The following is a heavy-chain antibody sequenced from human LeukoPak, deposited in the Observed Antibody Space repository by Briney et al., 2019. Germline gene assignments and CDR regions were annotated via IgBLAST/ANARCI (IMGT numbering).Heavy chain of an antibody. Sequence: GGSLRLSCEASGFDFSNYWMSWVRQTQGNGLEWVANIKQDGSEQYYVGSMKGRFTVSRDNAKNSLSLQMNSLRADDTAVYYCARNSGWSVDYWGQGALVTASS. CDR2: IKQDGSEQ. D-gene: IGHD6-19*01. V-gene: IGHV3-7*01. CDR3: ARNSGWSVDY. J-gene: IGHJ4*02. CDR1: GFDFSNYW.